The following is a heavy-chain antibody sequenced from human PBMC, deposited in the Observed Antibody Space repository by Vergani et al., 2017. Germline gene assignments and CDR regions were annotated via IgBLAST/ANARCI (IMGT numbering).Heavy chain of an antibody. D-gene: IGHD5-18*01. CDR2: IYPGDSDT. Sequence: EVQLVQSGAEVKKPGESLKISCKGSGYSFTSYWIGWVRQMPGKCLEWMGIIYPGDSDTRYSPSFQGQVTISADKSISTAYLQWSSLKASDTAMYYCARLPLGYSYGPYYFDYWGQGTLVTVSS. J-gene: IGHJ4*02. CDR1: GYSFTSYW. V-gene: IGHV5-51*01. CDR3: ARLPLGYSYGPYYFDY.